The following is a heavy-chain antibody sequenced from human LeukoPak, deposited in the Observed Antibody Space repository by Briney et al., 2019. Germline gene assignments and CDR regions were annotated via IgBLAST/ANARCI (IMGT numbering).Heavy chain of an antibody. Sequence: SGTLSLTCTVSGGSISSDHWTWIRQPPGKGLEWIARISYSGSTNYNPSLKSRVTISLDSSKNQFSLRLSSVTPADTAAYYCASLPIDSSTGTFGWFDPWGQGTLVTVSS. J-gene: IGHJ5*02. D-gene: IGHD1-14*01. V-gene: IGHV4-59*01. CDR1: GGSISSDH. CDR2: ISYSGST. CDR3: ASLPIDSSTGTFGWFDP.